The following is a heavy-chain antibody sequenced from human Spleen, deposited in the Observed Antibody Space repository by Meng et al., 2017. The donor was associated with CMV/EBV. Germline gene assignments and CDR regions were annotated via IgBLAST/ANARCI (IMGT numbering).Heavy chain of an antibody. V-gene: IGHV1-18*01. J-gene: IGHJ4*02. CDR1: GYTFTSYG. D-gene: IGHD2-2*01. CDR3: ARDYCSSTRCYLDY. Sequence: KASGYTFTSYGISWVRQAPGQGLGWMGWISAYNGNTNYAQKLQGRVSMTTDTSTSTAYMELRSLTSDDTAVYYCARDYCSSTRCYLDYWGQGTLVTVSS. CDR2: ISAYNGNT.